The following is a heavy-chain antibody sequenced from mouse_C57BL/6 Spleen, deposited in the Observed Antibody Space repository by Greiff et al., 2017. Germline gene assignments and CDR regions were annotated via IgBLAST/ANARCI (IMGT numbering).Heavy chain of an antibody. CDR3: ARSGGDSAGYRSAMDY. V-gene: IGHV1-81*01. CDR2: IYPRSGNT. J-gene: IGHJ4*01. Sequence: VQLQQSGAELARPGASVKLSCKASGYTFTSYGISWVKQRTGQGLEWIGEIYPRSGNTYYNEKFKGKATLTADKSSSTAYMELRSLTSEDSAVXFGARSGGDSAGYRSAMDYWGQGTSVTVSA. D-gene: IGHD3-2*02. CDR1: GYTFTSYG.